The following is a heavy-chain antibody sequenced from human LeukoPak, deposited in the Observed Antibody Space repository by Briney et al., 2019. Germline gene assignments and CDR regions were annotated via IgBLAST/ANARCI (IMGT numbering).Heavy chain of an antibody. Sequence: PGGSLRLSCAASGCTFSSYAMTWVRQAPGKGLEWVAVISYDGSNKYYADSVKGRFTISRDNSKNTQYLQMNSLRPEDTAVYYCARVYCSSTTCYAGFDYWGQGTLVTVSS. CDR2: ISYDGSNK. J-gene: IGHJ4*02. D-gene: IGHD2-2*01. CDR3: ARVYCSSTTCYAGFDY. V-gene: IGHV3-30-3*01. CDR1: GCTFSSYA.